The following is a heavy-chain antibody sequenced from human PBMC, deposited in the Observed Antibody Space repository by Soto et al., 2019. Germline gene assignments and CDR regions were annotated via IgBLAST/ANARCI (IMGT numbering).Heavy chain of an antibody. CDR2: IYPGDSDT. V-gene: IGHV5-51*01. J-gene: IGHJ6*02. CDR3: ASPRNQAEYYYYGMDV. CDR1: GYSFTSYW. Sequence: PXAALKIYCKGSGYSFTSYWIGWVRQMPGKGLEWMGIIYPGDSDTRYSPSFQGQVTISADKSISTAYLQWSSLKASDTAMYYCASPRNQAEYYYYGMDVWGQGTTVTASS. D-gene: IGHD2-2*01.